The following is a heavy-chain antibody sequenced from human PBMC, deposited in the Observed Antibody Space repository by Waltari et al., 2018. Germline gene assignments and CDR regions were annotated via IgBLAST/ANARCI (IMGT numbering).Heavy chain of an antibody. J-gene: IGHJ4*02. CDR1: GFTFRSYS. CDR3: ASSLYGDYTQIWGRVFDY. Sequence: VQLLESGCGLVQSGGSLRLSCAASGFTFRSYSMNWVRQAPGKGVEWVSVISGSGGSTNYADSVKGRFTISRDNSKNTLYLQMNNLRVEDTAVYYCASSLYGDYTQIWGRVFDYWGQGTLVTVSS. V-gene: IGHV3-23*01. D-gene: IGHD4-17*01. CDR2: ISGSGGST.